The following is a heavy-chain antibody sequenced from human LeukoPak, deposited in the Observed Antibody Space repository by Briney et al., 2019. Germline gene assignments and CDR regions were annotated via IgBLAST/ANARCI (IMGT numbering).Heavy chain of an antibody. D-gene: IGHD3-10*01. CDR3: ARARGLLSYYFDY. V-gene: IGHV3-30*02. J-gene: IGHJ4*02. CDR2: IRYDGSNK. Sequence: GGSLRLSCAASGFTFSSYGMHWVRQAPGKGLEWVAFIRYDGSNKYYADSVKGRFTISRDNSKNTLYLQMNSLRAGDTAVYYCARARGLLSYYFDYWGQGTLVTVSS. CDR1: GFTFSSYG.